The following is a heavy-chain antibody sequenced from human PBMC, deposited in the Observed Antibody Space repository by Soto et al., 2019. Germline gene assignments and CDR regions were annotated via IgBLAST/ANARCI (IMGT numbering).Heavy chain of an antibody. CDR1: GGSISSGDYY. Sequence: SETLSLTCTVSGGSISSGDYYWSWIRQPPGKGLEWIGYIYYSGSTYYNPSLKSRVTISVDTSKNQFSLKLSSVTAADTAAYYCARANLYYYFWSGSEAFDIWGQGTMVTVSS. CDR2: IYYSGST. V-gene: IGHV4-30-4*01. D-gene: IGHD3-3*01. J-gene: IGHJ3*02. CDR3: ARANLYYYFWSGSEAFDI.